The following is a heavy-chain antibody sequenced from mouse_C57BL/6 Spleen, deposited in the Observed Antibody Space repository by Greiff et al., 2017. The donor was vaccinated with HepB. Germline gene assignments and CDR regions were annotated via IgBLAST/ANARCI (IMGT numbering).Heavy chain of an antibody. J-gene: IGHJ4*01. D-gene: IGHD2-1*01. CDR2: FYPGSGSI. CDR3: ARHEDHYGNPHYAMDY. V-gene: IGHV1-62-2*01. CDR1: GYTFTEYT. Sequence: QVQLKESGAELVKPGASVKLSCKASGYTFTEYTIHWVKQRSGQGLEWIGWFYPGSGSIKYNEKFKDKATLTADKSSSTVYMELSRLTSEDSAVYFCARHEDHYGNPHYAMDYWGQGTSVTVSS.